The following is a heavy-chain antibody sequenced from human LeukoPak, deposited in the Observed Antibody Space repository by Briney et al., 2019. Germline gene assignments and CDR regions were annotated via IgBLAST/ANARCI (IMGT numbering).Heavy chain of an antibody. J-gene: IGHJ4*02. V-gene: IGHV3-30*02. CDR2: IRYDGSNK. CDR1: GFTFSSYG. Sequence: GGSLRLSCAASGFTFSSYGMHWVRQAPGKGLEWVAFIRYDGSNKYYADSVKGRFTISRDNSKNTLYLQMNSLRAEDTAVYYCAKGRRGYSSSYYFDYWGQGTLVTVSS. CDR3: AKGRRGYSSSYYFDY. D-gene: IGHD6-6*01.